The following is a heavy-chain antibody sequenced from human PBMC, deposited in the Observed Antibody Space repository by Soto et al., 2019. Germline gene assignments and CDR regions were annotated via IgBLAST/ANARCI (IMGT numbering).Heavy chain of an antibody. Sequence: QVQLVQSGAEVKKPGSSVKVSCKASGGTFSSYTISWVRQAPGQGLEWMGRIIPILGIADYAQKFQGRVTSDADKSTSTAYMERSSLRSEDTSVYYCAREVVVVTLRGNWFDPWGQGTLVTVSS. CDR3: AREVVVVTLRGNWFDP. D-gene: IGHD2-15*01. CDR1: GGTFSSYT. V-gene: IGHV1-69*08. CDR2: IIPILGIA. J-gene: IGHJ5*02.